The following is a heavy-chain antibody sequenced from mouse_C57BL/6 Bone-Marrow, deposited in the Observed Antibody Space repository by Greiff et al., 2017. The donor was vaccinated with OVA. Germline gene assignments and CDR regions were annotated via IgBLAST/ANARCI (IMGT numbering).Heavy chain of an antibody. Sequence: EVKVVESGGGLVQSGRSLRLSCATSGFTFSDFYMEWVRQAPGKGLEWIAASRNKANDYTTEYSASVKGRFIVSRDTSQSILYLQMNALRAEDTAIYYYARDDDGYLDDWGQGTTLTVSS. CDR2: SRNKANDYTT. CDR1: GFTFSDFY. V-gene: IGHV7-1*01. CDR3: ARDDDGYLDD. D-gene: IGHD2-3*01. J-gene: IGHJ2*01.